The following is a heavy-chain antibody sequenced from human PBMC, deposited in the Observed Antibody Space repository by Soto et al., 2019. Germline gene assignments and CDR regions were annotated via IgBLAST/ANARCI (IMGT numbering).Heavy chain of an antibody. CDR1: GGSISSSSDY. V-gene: IGHV4-39*02. J-gene: IGHJ3*02. CDR2: IYYSGST. Sequence: SETLSLTCTVSGGSISSSSDYWGWIRQSPGKGLEWIGTIYYSGSTYYNPSLKSRVIISVDTSENQFSLRLSSVTAADTAVYFCARDYDILTGYYRPDAFDIWGQGTMVTVSS. D-gene: IGHD3-9*01. CDR3: ARDYDILTGYYRPDAFDI.